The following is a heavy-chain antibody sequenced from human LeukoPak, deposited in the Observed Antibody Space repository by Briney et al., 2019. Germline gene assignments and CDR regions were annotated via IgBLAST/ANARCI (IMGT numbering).Heavy chain of an antibody. CDR3: ARGYDSSGYYCVGY. Sequence: GASVKVSCKASGYTFTRHYIHWVRQAPGQGLEWMGIINPSGGTATYAQKFQGRVTLTRDTSTSTINMELSSLRSEDTAMYYCARGYDSSGYYCVGYWGQGTLVTV. V-gene: IGHV1-46*01. CDR1: GYTFTRHY. CDR2: INPSGGTA. J-gene: IGHJ4*02. D-gene: IGHD3-22*01.